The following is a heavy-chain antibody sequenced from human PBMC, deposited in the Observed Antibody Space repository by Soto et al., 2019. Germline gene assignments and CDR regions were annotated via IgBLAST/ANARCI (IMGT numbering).Heavy chain of an antibody. J-gene: IGHJ4*02. V-gene: IGHV5-10-1*01. CDR3: ARQIYDSDTGPNFQYYFDS. D-gene: IGHD3-22*01. CDR1: GYSFAGHW. Sequence: GESLKISCKGSGYSFAGHWITWVRQKPGKGLEWMGRIDPSDSQTYYSPSFRGHVTISATKSITTVFLQWSSLRASDTAMYYCARQIYDSDTGPNFQYYFDSWGRGTPVTVSS. CDR2: IDPSDSQT.